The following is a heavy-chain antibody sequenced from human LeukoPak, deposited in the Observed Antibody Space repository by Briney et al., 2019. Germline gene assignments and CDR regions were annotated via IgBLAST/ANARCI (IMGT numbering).Heavy chain of an antibody. CDR3: GRDVGP. Sequence: GGSLRLSCAAPGFSFSGYGMHWVRQAPGKGLEWVAYIQHDGSNQQYADSVKGRFTISRDSSKNTMYLQMNSLRVEDTDMYYCGRDVGPWGQGTLVPVSS. V-gene: IGHV3-30*02. J-gene: IGHJ5*02. CDR1: GFSFSGYG. CDR2: IQHDGSNQ.